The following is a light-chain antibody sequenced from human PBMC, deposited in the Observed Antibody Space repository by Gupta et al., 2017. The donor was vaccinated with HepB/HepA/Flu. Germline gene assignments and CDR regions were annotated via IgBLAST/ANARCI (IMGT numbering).Light chain of an antibody. CDR1: ESVSSN. J-gene: IGKJ2*01. Sequence: IVMTQSPATLSVSPGERATLSCRASESVSSNLAWYQQKPGQAPRLLIYGASTRATGIPARFSGSGSGTEFTLTISSLQSEDFAVYYCQQYNNWPPMYTFGQGTKLEIE. CDR2: GAS. V-gene: IGKV3-15*01. CDR3: QQYNNWPPMYT.